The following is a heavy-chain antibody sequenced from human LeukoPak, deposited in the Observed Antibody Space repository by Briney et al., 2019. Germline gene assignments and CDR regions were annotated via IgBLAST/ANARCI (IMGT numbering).Heavy chain of an antibody. J-gene: IGHJ4*02. CDR2: INPNSGGT. D-gene: IGHD3-10*01. CDR1: GYTFTGYY. V-gene: IGHV1-2*02. CDR3: AREEGFGEFHFDY. Sequence: ASVTVSCKASGYTFTGYYMHWVRQAPGQGLEWMGWINPNSGGTNYAQKFQGRVTMTRDTSISTAYMELSRLRSDDTAVYYCAREEGFGEFHFDYWGQGTLVTVSS.